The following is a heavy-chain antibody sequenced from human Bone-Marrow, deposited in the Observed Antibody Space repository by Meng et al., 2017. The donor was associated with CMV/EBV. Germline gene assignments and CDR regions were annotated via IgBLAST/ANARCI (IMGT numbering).Heavy chain of an antibody. CDR1: GYTLTELS. J-gene: IGHJ6*02. CDR3: AREGLSRVLFENSTLRNFYYSYYVMDV. CDR2: FDPGDGET. V-gene: IGHV1-24*01. Sequence: ASVKVSCKVSGYTLTELSMHWVRQAPGKGLEWMGGFDPGDGETIYAQKFQGRVTMTEDTSTDTAYMELRSLRSDDTAVYYCAREGLSRVLFENSTLRNFYYSYYVMDVWGQGTTDTVSS. D-gene: IGHD2-15*01.